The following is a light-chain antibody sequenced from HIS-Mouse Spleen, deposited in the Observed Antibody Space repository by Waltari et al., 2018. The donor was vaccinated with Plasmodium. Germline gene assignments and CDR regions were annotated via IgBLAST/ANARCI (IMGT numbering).Light chain of an antibody. J-gene: IGLJ3*02. CDR2: QDS. V-gene: IGLV3-1*01. CDR1: KLGDKY. Sequence: SYELTQPPSVSVSPGQTASITCSGDKLGDKYACWYQQKPGQSPVLVSYQDSKRPSGIPERFSGSNSGYTATLTISGTQAMDEADYYCQAWDSSTAVFGGGTKLTVL. CDR3: QAWDSSTAV.